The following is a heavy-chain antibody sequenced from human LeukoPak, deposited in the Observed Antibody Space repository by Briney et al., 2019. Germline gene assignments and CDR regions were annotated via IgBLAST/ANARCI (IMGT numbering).Heavy chain of an antibody. D-gene: IGHD3-10*01. CDR3: AREVGFGDSNWFDP. CDR1: GYTFTSYG. CDR2: ISAYNGHT. Sequence: GASVKVSCKTSGYTFTSYGISWVRQAPGQGLEWMGWISAYNGHTNYAQRLQGRVTMTTDTSTSTAYMELRSLRSDDTAVYYCAREVGFGDSNWFDPWGQGTLVTVSS. V-gene: IGHV1-18*01. J-gene: IGHJ5*02.